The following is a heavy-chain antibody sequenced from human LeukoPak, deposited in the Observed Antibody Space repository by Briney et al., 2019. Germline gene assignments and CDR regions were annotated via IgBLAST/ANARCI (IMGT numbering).Heavy chain of an antibody. CDR1: GYTFTSYY. J-gene: IGHJ4*02. CDR2: TNPSGGST. Sequence: ASVKVSCKASGYTFTSYYMHWVRQAPGQGLEWMGITNPSGGSTSYAQKFQGRVTMTRDMSTSTVYMEPSSLRSEDTAVYYCARSIVVVPAAIHALDYWGQGTLVTVSS. D-gene: IGHD2-2*02. CDR3: ARSIVVVPAAIHALDY. V-gene: IGHV1-46*01.